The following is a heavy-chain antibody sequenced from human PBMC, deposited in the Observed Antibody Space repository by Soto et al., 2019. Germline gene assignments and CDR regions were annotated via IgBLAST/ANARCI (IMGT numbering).Heavy chain of an antibody. D-gene: IGHD6-19*01. J-gene: IGHJ5*02. CDR3: ARDGSGWYDRWFDP. V-gene: IGHV3-21*01. CDR1: GFTFSSYS. CDR2: ISSSSSYI. Sequence: GGSLRLSCAASGFTFSSYSMNWVRQAPGKGLEWVSSISSSSSYIYYADSVKGRFTISRDNAKNSLYLQMNSLRAEDTAVYYCARDGSGWYDRWFDPWGQGTLVTVSS.